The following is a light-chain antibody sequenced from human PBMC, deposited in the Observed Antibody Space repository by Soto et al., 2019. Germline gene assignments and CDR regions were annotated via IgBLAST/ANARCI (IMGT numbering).Light chain of an antibody. CDR3: QQYGSSPLWT. V-gene: IGKV3-20*01. CDR2: GAS. J-gene: IGKJ1*01. CDR1: QSVSSSY. Sequence: EIVLTQSPGTLSLSPGERATLSCRASQSVSSSYLAWYQQKPGQAPRLLIYGASSRATGIPDRFSGSGSGTEFTITIRRQEPEDFAVYYCQQYGSSPLWTFGQGTKVEIK.